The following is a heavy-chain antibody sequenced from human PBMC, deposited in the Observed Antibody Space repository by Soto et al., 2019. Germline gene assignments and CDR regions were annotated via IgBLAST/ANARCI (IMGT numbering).Heavy chain of an antibody. Sequence: GGSLRLSCAASGFTFSSYAMHWVRQAPGKGLEWVAVISYDGSNKYYADSVKGRFTISRDNSKNTLYLQMNSLRAEDTAVYYCARDLVFGSWRYGMDVWGQGTTVTVSS. CDR2: ISYDGSNK. CDR3: ARDLVFGSWRYGMDV. V-gene: IGHV3-30-3*01. CDR1: GFTFSSYA. D-gene: IGHD6-13*01. J-gene: IGHJ6*02.